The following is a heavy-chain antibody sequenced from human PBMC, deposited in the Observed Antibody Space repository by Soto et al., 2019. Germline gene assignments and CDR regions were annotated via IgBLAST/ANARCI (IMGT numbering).Heavy chain of an antibody. V-gene: IGHV3-48*01. Sequence: GGSLRLSCAASGFTFSSYSINWFRQAPGKGLEWVSYISRSSNTIFYADSVKGRFTISRDNAKNSLYLQMNSLGADDTAVYFCARGWAEMTTVTSRPMDVWGQGTTVTVSS. CDR2: ISRSSNTI. D-gene: IGHD4-17*01. CDR3: ARGWAEMTTVTSRPMDV. J-gene: IGHJ6*02. CDR1: GFTFSSYS.